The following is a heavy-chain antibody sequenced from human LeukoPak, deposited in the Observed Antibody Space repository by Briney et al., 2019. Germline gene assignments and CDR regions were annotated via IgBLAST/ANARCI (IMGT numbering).Heavy chain of an antibody. D-gene: IGHD1-1*01. V-gene: IGHV3-48*03. J-gene: IGHJ4*02. CDR2: ISGSGRTM. CDR3: AKLVLFSGTTGDLNY. Sequence: GGSLRLSCAASGLTFSSYEMNWVRQAPGKGLERVSYISGSGRTMSYADSVKGRFTISRDNSKNTLLLQINSRRAEDTAVYYCAKLVLFSGTTGDLNYWGQGTLVTVSS. CDR1: GLTFSSYE.